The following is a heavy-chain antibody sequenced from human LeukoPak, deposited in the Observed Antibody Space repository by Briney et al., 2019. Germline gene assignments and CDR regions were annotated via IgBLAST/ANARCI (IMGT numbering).Heavy chain of an antibody. Sequence: ASVKVSCKASGYTFTGYYMHRVRQAPGQGLEWMGRINPNSGGTNYAQKFQGRVTMTRDTSISTAYMELSRLRSDDTAVYYCASPVGATTVRAFDIWGQGTMVTVSS. V-gene: IGHV1-2*06. D-gene: IGHD1-26*01. J-gene: IGHJ3*02. CDR3: ASPVGATTVRAFDI. CDR2: INPNSGGT. CDR1: GYTFTGYY.